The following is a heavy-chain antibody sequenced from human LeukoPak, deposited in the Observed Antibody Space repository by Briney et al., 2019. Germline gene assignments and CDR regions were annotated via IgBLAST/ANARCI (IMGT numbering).Heavy chain of an antibody. CDR3: ARAGPDYHFDY. J-gene: IGHJ4*02. V-gene: IGHV4-59*01. Sequence: SETLSLTCTVSGGSISSYYWSWIRQPPGRGLEWTGYIYYSGSTNYNPSLKSRVTISVDTSKNQFSLKLSSVTAADTAVYYCARAGPDYHFDYWGQGTLVTVSS. D-gene: IGHD5-12*01. CDR2: IYYSGST. CDR1: GGSISSYY.